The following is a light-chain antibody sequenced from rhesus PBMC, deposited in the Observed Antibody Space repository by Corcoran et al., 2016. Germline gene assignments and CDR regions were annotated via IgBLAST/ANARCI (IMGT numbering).Light chain of an antibody. V-gene: IGKV3S9*01. CDR3: QQYNNWNS. CDR1: QSVSSY. CDR2: GAS. Sequence: EIVMTQSPATLSLSPGERATLSCRASQSVSSYVAWYQQKPEQAPRLLIYGASIRATGIPDRCSGSGSGTDFTLILSSLETEDVGVYYCQQYNNWNSFGQGTKVEIK. J-gene: IGKJ2*01.